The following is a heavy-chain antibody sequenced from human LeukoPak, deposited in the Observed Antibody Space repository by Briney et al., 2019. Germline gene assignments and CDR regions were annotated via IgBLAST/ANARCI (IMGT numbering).Heavy chain of an antibody. CDR1: GGSFSGYY. Sequence: SETLSLTCAVYGGSFSGYYWSWIRQPPGKGLEWIGEINHSGSTNYNPSLKSRVTISVDTSKNQFSLKLSSVTAADMAVYHCARLDSSSWYALDYWGQGTLVTVSS. V-gene: IGHV4-34*01. J-gene: IGHJ4*02. CDR3: ARLDSSSWYALDY. D-gene: IGHD6-13*01. CDR2: INHSGST.